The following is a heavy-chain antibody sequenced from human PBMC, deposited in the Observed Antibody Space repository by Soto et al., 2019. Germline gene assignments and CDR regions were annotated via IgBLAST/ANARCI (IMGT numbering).Heavy chain of an antibody. J-gene: IGHJ4*02. CDR3: ARLWGPSFDL. Sequence: SLACTVSGGSISSYYWSWIRQPPGKGLEWIGDIFYSGSTNYNPSLKSRVTISVDTSKNQFSLKLGSVTAADTAVCYCARLWGPSFDLWGQRTLVTVSS. CDR1: GGSISSYY. V-gene: IGHV4-59*01. CDR2: IFYSGST. D-gene: IGHD7-27*01.